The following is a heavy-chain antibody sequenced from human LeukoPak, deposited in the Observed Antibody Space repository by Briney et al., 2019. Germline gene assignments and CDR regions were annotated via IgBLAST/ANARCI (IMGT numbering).Heavy chain of an antibody. CDR3: AKDCPGIAAAGRCDFDY. J-gene: IGHJ4*02. CDR2: ISGSGGST. CDR1: GFTFSSYA. V-gene: IGHV3-23*01. Sequence: GGSLRLSCAASGFTFSSYAMSWVRQAPGRGLEWVSAISGSGGSTYYADSVKGRFTISRDNSKNTLYLQMNSLRAEDTAVYYCAKDCPGIAAAGRCDFDYWGQGTLVTVSS. D-gene: IGHD6-13*01.